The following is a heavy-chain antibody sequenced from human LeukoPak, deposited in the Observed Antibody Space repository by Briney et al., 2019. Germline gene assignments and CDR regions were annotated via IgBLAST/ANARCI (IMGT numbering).Heavy chain of an antibody. J-gene: IGHJ4*02. D-gene: IGHD6-6*01. CDR2: IIPIFGTA. Sequence: SVTVSCKASGGTFSSYAISWVRQAPGQGLEWMGGIIPIFGTANYAQKFQGRVTITADESTSTAYMELSSLRSEDTAVYYCARAGYSSSLSSSWGQGTLVTVSS. CDR3: ARAGYSSSLSSS. CDR1: GGTFSSYA. V-gene: IGHV1-69*13.